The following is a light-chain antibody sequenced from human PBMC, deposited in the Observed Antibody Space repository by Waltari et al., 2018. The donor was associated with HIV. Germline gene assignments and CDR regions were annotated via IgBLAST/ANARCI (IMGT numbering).Light chain of an antibody. Sequence: SSELAQDPAVSVALGQTVRITCQGDSVRSYYASWYQQKPGQAPVLVVYGENNRPSGIQDRFAGSSSGNTASLTIAGAQAEDEADYYCNSRDSSGHWFFGGGTKVTVL. CDR3: NSRDSSGHWF. CDR1: SVRSYY. J-gene: IGLJ3*02. CDR2: GEN. V-gene: IGLV3-19*01.